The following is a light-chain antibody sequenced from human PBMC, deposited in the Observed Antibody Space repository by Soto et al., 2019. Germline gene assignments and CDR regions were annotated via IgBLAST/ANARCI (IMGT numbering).Light chain of an antibody. V-gene: IGLV1-40*01. CDR3: QSFDTNLRGSL. CDR2: GNN. CDR1: SSNIGAGSD. Sequence: QAVVTQPPSVSGAPGQRVTISCSGTSSNIGAGSDVHWYHQLPGTAPKLLIFGNNNRPSGVPARFSASRSGTSASLAITRLQDEDEADYYCQSFDTNLRGSLFGGGTKLTVL. J-gene: IGLJ3*02.